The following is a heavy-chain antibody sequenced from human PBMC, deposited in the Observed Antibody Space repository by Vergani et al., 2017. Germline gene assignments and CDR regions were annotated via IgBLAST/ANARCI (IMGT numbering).Heavy chain of an antibody. V-gene: IGHV1-69*01. D-gene: IGHD4-17*01. Sequence: QVQLVQSGAEVKKPGSSVKVSCKASGGTFSSYAISWVRQAPGQGLEWMGGIIPIFGTANYAQKFQGRVTITADESTSTAYMELSSLRSEDTAVYYCARLDYGDYQNYYYYYYYMDVWGKGTTVTVSS. CDR2: IIPIFGTA. CDR1: GGTFSSYA. CDR3: ARLDYGDYQNYYYYYYYMDV. J-gene: IGHJ6*03.